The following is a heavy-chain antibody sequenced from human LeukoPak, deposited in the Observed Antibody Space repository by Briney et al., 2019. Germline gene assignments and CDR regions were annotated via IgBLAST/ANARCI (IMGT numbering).Heavy chain of an antibody. CDR2: MSSSDNPI. CDR3: ARGRVGSSTSCYDY. CDR1: GFTFSSYW. V-gene: IGHV3-48*04. J-gene: IGHJ4*02. D-gene: IGHD2-2*01. Sequence: GGSLRLSCAASGFTFSSYWMHWVRQAPGKGLEWVSYMSSSDNPIYYADSVKGRFTISRDNAKNSLYLQMNNLRAEDTAVYYCARGRVGSSTSCYDYWGQGTLVTVSS.